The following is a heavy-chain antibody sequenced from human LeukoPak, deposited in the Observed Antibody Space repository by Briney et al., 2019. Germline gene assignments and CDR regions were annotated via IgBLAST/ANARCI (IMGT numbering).Heavy chain of an antibody. V-gene: IGHV1-2*02. Sequence: ASVKVSCKASGYTFTGYYMHWVRQAPGQGLEWMGWINPNSGGTNYAQKFQGRVTMTGDTSISTAYMELSRLRSDDTAVYYCARLGFWFGELSLHYGMDVWGQGTTVTVSS. CDR1: GYTFTGYY. CDR3: ARLGFWFGELSLHYGMDV. D-gene: IGHD3-10*01. J-gene: IGHJ6*02. CDR2: INPNSGGT.